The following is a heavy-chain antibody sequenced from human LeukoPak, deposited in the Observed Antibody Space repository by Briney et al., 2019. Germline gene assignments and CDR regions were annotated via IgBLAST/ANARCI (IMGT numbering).Heavy chain of an antibody. CDR1: GGSISSSSYY. J-gene: IGHJ3*02. D-gene: IGHD3-22*01. Sequence: SETLSLTCTVSGGSISSSSYYWGWIRQPPGKGLEWIGSIYYSGSTYYNPSLKSRVTISVDTSKNQFSLKLSSVTAADTAAYYCARRYYDSSGFDAFDIWGQGTMVTVSS. CDR2: IYYSGST. V-gene: IGHV4-39*01. CDR3: ARRYYDSSGFDAFDI.